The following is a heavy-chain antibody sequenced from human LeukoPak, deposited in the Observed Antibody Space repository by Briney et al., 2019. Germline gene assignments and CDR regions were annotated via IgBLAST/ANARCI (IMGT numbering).Heavy chain of an antibody. J-gene: IGHJ5*02. CDR3: AKPPSTVTTKFRWFDP. D-gene: IGHD4-17*01. V-gene: IGHV3-23*01. Sequence: GGSLRLSCAASRFTFSSYGMSWVRQAPGKGLEWVSGISGSGGSTYYADSVKGRFTISRDNSKNTLYLQMNSLRAEDTAVYYCAKPPSTVTTKFRWFDPWGQGTLVTVSS. CDR2: ISGSGGST. CDR1: RFTFSSYG.